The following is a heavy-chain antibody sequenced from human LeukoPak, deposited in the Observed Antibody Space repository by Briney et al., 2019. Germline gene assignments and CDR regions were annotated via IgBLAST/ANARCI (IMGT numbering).Heavy chain of an antibody. J-gene: IGHJ4*02. CDR3: AKSHGDYGLLDY. V-gene: IGHV1-24*01. CDR2: FGPEDGEQ. CDR1: GYRLSDLS. D-gene: IGHD4-17*01. Sequence: ASVKVSSKDSGYRLSDLSLHCGRDTLGKGLGCFGGFGPEDGEQTYAQKCQCTLSINEDTSKDTGYMKRRTLGSEDTALYYCAKSHGDYGLLDYWGQGTLVTVSS.